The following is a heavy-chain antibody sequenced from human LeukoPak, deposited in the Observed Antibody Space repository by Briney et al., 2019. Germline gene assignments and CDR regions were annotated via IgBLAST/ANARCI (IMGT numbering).Heavy chain of an antibody. Sequence: GSLRLSCAASGFTFSSCAMSWDRQDPGKGLKWVSAISGSGGSTYYADSVKGRFTISRDNYKNPLHLQMNSLRAEDTAVYYCAKSDCGGDCLDAFDIWGQGTMVTVSS. D-gene: IGHD2-21*02. CDR2: ISGSGGST. CDR3: AKSDCGGDCLDAFDI. V-gene: IGHV3-23*01. CDR1: GFTFSSCA. J-gene: IGHJ3*02.